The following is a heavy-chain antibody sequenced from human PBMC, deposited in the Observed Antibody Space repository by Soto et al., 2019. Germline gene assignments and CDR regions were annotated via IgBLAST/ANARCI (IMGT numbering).Heavy chain of an antibody. Sequence: SETLSLTCTVSGGSISSGGYYWSWIRQHPGKGLEWIGYIYYSGSTYYNPSLKSRVTISVDTSKNQFSLKLSSMTAADTAVYYCARDPSNYQLLYGAFDIWGQGTMVTVSS. CDR2: IYYSGST. CDR3: ARDPSNYQLLYGAFDI. J-gene: IGHJ3*02. V-gene: IGHV4-31*03. D-gene: IGHD2-2*02. CDR1: GGSISSGGYY.